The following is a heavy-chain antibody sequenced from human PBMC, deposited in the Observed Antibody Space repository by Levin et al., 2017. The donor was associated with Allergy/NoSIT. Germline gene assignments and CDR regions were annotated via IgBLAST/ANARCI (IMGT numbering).Heavy chain of an antibody. Sequence: QTGGSLRLSCAASGFTFSSYGMHWVRQAPGKGLEWVAVISYDGSNKYYADSVKGRFTISKDNSKNTLYLQMNSLRAEDTAVYYCAKDLHYKVRGVSYYYDDWGQGTLVAVSS. V-gene: IGHV3-30*18. CDR1: GFTFSSYG. J-gene: IGHJ4*02. CDR2: ISYDGSNK. D-gene: IGHD3-10*01. CDR3: AKDLHYKVRGVSYYYDD.